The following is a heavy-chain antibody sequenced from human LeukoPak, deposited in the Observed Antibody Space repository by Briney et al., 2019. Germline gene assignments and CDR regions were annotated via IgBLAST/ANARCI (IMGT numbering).Heavy chain of an antibody. D-gene: IGHD5-18*01. J-gene: IGHJ3*02. CDR1: GGSISSYY. CDR3: ARVQVYSYGYKPFDI. V-gene: IGHV4-59*01. CDR2: IYYSGST. Sequence: SETLSLTCSVSGGSISSYYGSWIRQPPGKGLEWIGYIYYSGSTNYNPSLKSRVTISVDTSKNQFSLKLSSVTAADTAVYYCARVQVYSYGYKPFDIWGQGTMVTVSS.